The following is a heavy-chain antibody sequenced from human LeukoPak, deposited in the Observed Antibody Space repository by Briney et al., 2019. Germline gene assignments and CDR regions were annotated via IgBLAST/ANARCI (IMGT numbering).Heavy chain of an antibody. Sequence: GGSLRLSCAASGFTFSNAWMNWVRQAPGKGLEWVGRIKSKTDGRTTDYAAPVKGRFTISRDDSKNTLYLQMNSLKTEDTAVYYCTTGRYCSSTSCYDGMDVWGQGTTVTVSS. D-gene: IGHD2-2*01. CDR3: TTGRYCSSTSCYDGMDV. V-gene: IGHV3-15*07. J-gene: IGHJ6*02. CDR2: IKSKTDGRTT. CDR1: GFTFSNAW.